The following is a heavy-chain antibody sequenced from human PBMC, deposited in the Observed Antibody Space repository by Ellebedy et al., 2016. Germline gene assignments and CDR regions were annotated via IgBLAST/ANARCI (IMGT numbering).Heavy chain of an antibody. Sequence: GESLKISXAASGFTFSYYGMNWVRQAPGKGLEWVSSISTDGSLIYSANSLKGRFTISRDNAKNSLYLQMNSLRVEDTAFYYCTKDLGGTLNSWGQGTLVTVSS. D-gene: IGHD1-7*01. CDR1: GFTFSYYG. CDR3: TKDLGGTLNS. J-gene: IGHJ4*02. CDR2: ISTDGSLI. V-gene: IGHV3-21*04.